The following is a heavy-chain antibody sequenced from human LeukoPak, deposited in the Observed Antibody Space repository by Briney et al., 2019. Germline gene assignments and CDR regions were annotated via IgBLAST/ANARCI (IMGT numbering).Heavy chain of an antibody. CDR3: ARGRYDFWSGVATT. CDR2: ISSSSSSI. D-gene: IGHD3-3*01. J-gene: IGHJ5*02. CDR1: GFIFSSYS. Sequence: GGSLRLSCAASGFIFSSYSMNWVRQAPGKGLEWVSYISSSSSSIYYADSVKGRFTISRDNAKNSLYLQMNSLRAEDTAVFYCARGRYDFWSGVATTWGQGTLVTVSS. V-gene: IGHV3-48*01.